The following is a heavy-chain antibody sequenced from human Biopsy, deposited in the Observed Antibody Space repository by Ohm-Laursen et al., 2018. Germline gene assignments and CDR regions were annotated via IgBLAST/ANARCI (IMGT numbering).Heavy chain of an antibody. V-gene: IGHV4-59*01. CDR1: GDSISSYY. D-gene: IGHD3-22*01. Sequence: TLSLTCPVPGDSISSYYWSWIRQPPGKGLEWIGYVYYTGSTDYNPSLQSRVTISVDTSKNHFSLRLRSVTPADTAIYYCARDRGYYSDRTVPGYFDLWGRGTLVTVSS. CDR2: VYYTGST. CDR3: ARDRGYYSDRTVPGYFDL. J-gene: IGHJ2*01.